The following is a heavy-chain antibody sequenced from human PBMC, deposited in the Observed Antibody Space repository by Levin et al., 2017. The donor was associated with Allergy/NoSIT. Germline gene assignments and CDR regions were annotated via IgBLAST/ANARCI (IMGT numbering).Heavy chain of an antibody. Sequence: GESLKISCAASGFTFSSYAMHWVRQAPGKGLEWVAVISYDGSNKYYADSVKGRFTISRDNSKNTLYLQMNSLRAEDTAVYYCARNGEWELLSWFDPWGQGTLVTVSS. CDR3: ARNGEWELLSWFDP. CDR1: GFTFSSYA. V-gene: IGHV3-30-3*01. CDR2: ISYDGSNK. D-gene: IGHD1-26*01. J-gene: IGHJ5*02.